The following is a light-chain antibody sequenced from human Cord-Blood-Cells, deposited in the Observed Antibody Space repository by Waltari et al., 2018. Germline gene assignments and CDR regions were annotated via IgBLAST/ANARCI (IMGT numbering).Light chain of an antibody. CDR1: SSDVGSYNR. Sequence: QSALTQPPSVSGSPGQSVTISCTGTSSDVGSYNRVSWYQQPPGTAPKLMIYEVSNRPPGVPDRFSGSKSGNTASLTISGLQAEDEADYHCSSYTSSSTWVFGGGTKLTVL. CDR2: EVS. V-gene: IGLV2-18*02. CDR3: SSYTSSSTWV. J-gene: IGLJ3*02.